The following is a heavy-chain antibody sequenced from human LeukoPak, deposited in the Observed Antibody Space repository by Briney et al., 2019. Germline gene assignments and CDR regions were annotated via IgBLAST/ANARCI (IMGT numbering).Heavy chain of an antibody. D-gene: IGHD6-13*01. J-gene: IGHJ1*01. V-gene: IGHV3-43*02. CDR3: AKDSAAASMQD. Sequence: PGGSLRLSCTASGSISDDSAMHWVRQAPGKGLEWVSFIGGDGRSAYYRDSVKGRFTISRDNTKNSLYLQMNSLRAEDTAFYYCAKDSAAASMQDWGQRTLVTVSS. CDR2: IGGDGRSA. CDR1: GSISDDSA.